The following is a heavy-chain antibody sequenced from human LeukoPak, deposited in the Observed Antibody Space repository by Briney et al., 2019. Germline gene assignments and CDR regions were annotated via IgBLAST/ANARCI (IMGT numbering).Heavy chain of an antibody. CDR1: GFTFSSYA. CDR3: ARDGCSSTSCHIHFDY. CDR2: ISYDGSNK. V-gene: IGHV3-30-3*01. J-gene: IGHJ4*02. Sequence: PGGSLRLSCAASGFTFSSYAMHWVRQAPGKGLEWVAVISYDGSNKYYADSVKGRFTISRDNSKNTLYLQMNSLRAEDTAVYYCARDGCSSTSCHIHFDYWGQGTLVTVSS. D-gene: IGHD2-2*02.